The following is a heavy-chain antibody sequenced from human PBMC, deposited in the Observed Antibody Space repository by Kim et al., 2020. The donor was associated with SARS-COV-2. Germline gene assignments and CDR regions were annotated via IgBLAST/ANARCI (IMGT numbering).Heavy chain of an antibody. CDR1: GFTFSSYA. V-gene: IGHV3-23*01. CDR3: AKDRLRAVVVVAATVDY. J-gene: IGHJ4*02. D-gene: IGHD2-15*01. Sequence: GGSLRLSCAASGFTFSSYAMSWVLQAPGKGLEWVSAISGSGGSTYYADSVKGRFTISRDNSKNTLYLQMNSLRAEDTAVYYCAKDRLRAVVVVAATVDYWGQGTLVTVSS. CDR2: ISGSGGST.